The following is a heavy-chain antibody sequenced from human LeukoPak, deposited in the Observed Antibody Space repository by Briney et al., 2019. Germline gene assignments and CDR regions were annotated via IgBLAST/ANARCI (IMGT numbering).Heavy chain of an antibody. CDR1: GYMFTSYY. Sequence: ASVKVSCKASGYMFTSYYVHWVRQAPGQGLEWMVIIDPSGGSTTYAQKFQGRVTMTRDTSTTTVCMELSSLRSEDTAVYYCARGIRVRCDYWGQGTLVTVSS. V-gene: IGHV1-46*01. D-gene: IGHD3-16*01. CDR2: IDPSGGST. J-gene: IGHJ4*02. CDR3: ARGIRVRCDY.